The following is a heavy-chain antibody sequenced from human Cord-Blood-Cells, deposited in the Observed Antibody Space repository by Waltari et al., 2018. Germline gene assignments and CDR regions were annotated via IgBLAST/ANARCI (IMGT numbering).Heavy chain of an antibody. V-gene: IGHV1-24*01. CDR3: ATAGNWNDADDAFDI. Sequence: QVQLVQSGAEVKKPGASVKVSCTVSGYTPTALSIHWVRQAPGKGLEWMGGFDPEDGETIYAQKFQGRVTMTEDTSTDTAYMELSSLRSEDTAVYYCATAGNWNDADDAFDIWGQGTMVTVSS. J-gene: IGHJ3*02. CDR2: FDPEDGET. D-gene: IGHD1-20*01. CDR1: GYTPTALS.